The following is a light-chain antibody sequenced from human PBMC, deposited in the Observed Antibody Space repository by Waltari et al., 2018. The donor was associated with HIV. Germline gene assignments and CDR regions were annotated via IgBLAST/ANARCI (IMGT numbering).Light chain of an antibody. Sequence: DVVMTQSPLSLPVTLGQPASISCKSSQSLVYSDGNTYLHWFQQRPGQSPRRLIYNVSNRGSGVPDRFSGTGSGTDFTLQISRVEAEDVAIYYCMQGTHWPPYTFGQGTKLEIK. V-gene: IGKV2-30*01. CDR3: MQGTHWPPYT. J-gene: IGKJ2*01. CDR2: NVS. CDR1: QSLVYSDGNTY.